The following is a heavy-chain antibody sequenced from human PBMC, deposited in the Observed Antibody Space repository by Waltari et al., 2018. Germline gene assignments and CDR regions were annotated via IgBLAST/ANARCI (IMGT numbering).Heavy chain of an antibody. CDR3: ARRHYGSGSYSGWTDY. CDR2: ISSSSSYI. Sequence: EVQLVESGGGLVKPGGSLRLSCAASGFTFSSYSMNWVRQAPGKGLEWVSSISSSSSYIYYADSVKGRFTISRDNAKNSLYLQMNSLRAEDTAVYYCARRHYGSGSYSGWTDYWGQGTLVTVSS. V-gene: IGHV3-21*01. D-gene: IGHD3-10*01. CDR1: GFTFSSYS. J-gene: IGHJ4*02.